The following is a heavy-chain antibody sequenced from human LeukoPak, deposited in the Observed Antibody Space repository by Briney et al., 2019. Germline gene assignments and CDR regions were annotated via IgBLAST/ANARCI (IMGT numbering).Heavy chain of an antibody. Sequence: GGSLRLSCAASGFTFDDYGMSWVRQAPGKGLEWVSGINWNGGSTGYADSVKGRFTISRDNAKNSLYLQMNSLRAEDTALYYCASTEQWLAYFDYWGQGTLVTVSS. CDR3: ASTEQWLAYFDY. J-gene: IGHJ4*02. D-gene: IGHD6-19*01. CDR1: GFTFDDYG. CDR2: INWNGGST. V-gene: IGHV3-20*04.